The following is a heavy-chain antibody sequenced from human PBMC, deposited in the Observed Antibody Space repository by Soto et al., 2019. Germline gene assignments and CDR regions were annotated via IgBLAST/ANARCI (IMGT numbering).Heavy chain of an antibody. CDR1: GFTFDNYA. V-gene: IGHV3-9*01. J-gene: IGHJ4*02. CDR3: AKDTGPN. CDR2: ISWNSNTI. Sequence: AGGSLRLSCAASGFTFDNYAMHWVRQAPGKGLEWVSGISWNSNTIAYADSVKGRSTISRDNAKNSLYLQMNSLRAEDTAFYYCAKDTGPNWGQGTLVTVSS.